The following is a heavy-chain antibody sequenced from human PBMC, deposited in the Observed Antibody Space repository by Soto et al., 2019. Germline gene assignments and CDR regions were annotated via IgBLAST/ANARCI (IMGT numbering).Heavy chain of an antibody. V-gene: IGHV1-69*12. CDR1: GGTFSSYA. J-gene: IGHJ6*02. D-gene: IGHD6-13*01. Sequence: QVQLVQSGAEVKKPGSSVKVSCKASGGTFSSYAISWVRQAPGQGLEWMGGIIPIFGTANYAQKFQGRVAITADESTSTAYMELSSLRSEDTAVYYCARDLVGRWQQLVRGGMDVWGQGTTVTVSS. CDR2: IIPIFGTA. CDR3: ARDLVGRWQQLVRGGMDV.